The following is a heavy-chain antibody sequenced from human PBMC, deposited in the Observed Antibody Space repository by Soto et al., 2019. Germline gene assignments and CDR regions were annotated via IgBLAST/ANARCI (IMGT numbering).Heavy chain of an antibody. Sequence: QVQLQQSGPGLVKPSQTLSLTCAISGDSVSTNGVAWNWIRLSPSRGLEWLGRTYYRAKWNTDYVLSVKGRITINPDTSKNQFSLQLNSVTPEDTAVYYCARGKHSTFDIWGQGTMVAVSS. V-gene: IGHV6-1*01. CDR2: TYYRAKWNT. D-gene: IGHD6-13*01. CDR1: GDSVSTNGVA. CDR3: ARGKHSTFDI. J-gene: IGHJ3*02.